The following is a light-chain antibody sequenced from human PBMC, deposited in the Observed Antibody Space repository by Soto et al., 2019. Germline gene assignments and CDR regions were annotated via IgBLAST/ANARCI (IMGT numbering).Light chain of an antibody. Sequence: EIGMTQSPATLSFXPXXXXSXXXMASQSVSSNLAWYQQKPGQAPRLLIYGASTRATGIPARFSGSGSGTEFTLTISSLQSEDFAVYYCQQSNNWPDTFGGGTKVDIK. CDR1: QSVSSN. J-gene: IGKJ4*01. CDR3: QQSNNWPDT. V-gene: IGKV3-15*01. CDR2: GAS.